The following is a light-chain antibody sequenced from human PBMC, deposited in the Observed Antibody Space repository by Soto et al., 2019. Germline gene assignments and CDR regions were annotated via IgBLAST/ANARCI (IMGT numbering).Light chain of an antibody. CDR3: QQYHNWRVT. V-gene: IGKV3-15*01. J-gene: IGKJ1*01. CDR2: VAS. Sequence: EIVMTQSPATLSVSPGERATLSCRASQSVSINLAWYEQKPGQAPRPLLYVASTSPYGIPARFSGSGSGTECTLTINILKSEDFAVYYCQQYHNWRVTFGQVTKLDMK. CDR1: QSVSIN.